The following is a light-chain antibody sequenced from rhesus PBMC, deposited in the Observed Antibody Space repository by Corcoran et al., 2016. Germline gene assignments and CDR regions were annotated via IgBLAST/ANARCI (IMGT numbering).Light chain of an antibody. CDR1: QCVGSN. V-gene: IGKV3-42*02. Sequence: ETVVTQSPATLSLSPGERATLSCRASQCVGSNLAWYQQKPGPAPKLLLYDASSRATGIPDRFRGSGAGTECTLTISSLEPEDVGVYYCQQYNNWNSFGQGTKVEIK. J-gene: IGKJ2*01. CDR2: DAS. CDR3: QQYNNWNS.